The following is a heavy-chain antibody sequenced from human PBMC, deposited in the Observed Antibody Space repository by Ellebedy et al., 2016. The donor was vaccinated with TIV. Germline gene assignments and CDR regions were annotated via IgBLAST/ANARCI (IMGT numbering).Heavy chain of an antibody. Sequence: GESLKISCAASGFTISSYGMHWVRQAPGKGLEWVAYMWYDGSNKNYAESVKGRFTISRDNSKNTLFLHMNSLRAEDTAVYYCAREYQEFYFDNWGQGTLVIVSS. V-gene: IGHV3-33*01. CDR1: GFTISSYG. J-gene: IGHJ4*02. CDR3: AREYQEFYFDN. CDR2: MWYDGSNK. D-gene: IGHD2-2*01.